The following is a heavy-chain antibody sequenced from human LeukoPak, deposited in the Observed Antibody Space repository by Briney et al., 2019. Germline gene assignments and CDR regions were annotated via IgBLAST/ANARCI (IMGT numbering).Heavy chain of an antibody. Sequence: TGRSLRLSCAASGFTFSSYAMHWVRQAPGKGLEWVAVISYDGSNKYYADSVKGRFTISRDNSKNTLYLQMNSLRAEDTAVYYCARLHGYCSSTSCHDDFDYWGQGTLVTVSS. CDR3: ARLHGYCSSTSCHDDFDY. D-gene: IGHD2-2*01. CDR1: GFTFSSYA. CDR2: ISYDGSNK. J-gene: IGHJ4*02. V-gene: IGHV3-30-3*01.